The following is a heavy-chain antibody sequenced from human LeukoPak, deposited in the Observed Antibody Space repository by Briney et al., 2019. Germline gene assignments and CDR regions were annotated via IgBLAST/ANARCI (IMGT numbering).Heavy chain of an antibody. CDR2: ISAYNGDT. CDR1: GYTFNKFD. D-gene: IGHD3-22*01. V-gene: IGHV1-18*01. Sequence: GASVKVSCKASGYTFNKFDINWVRQAPGQRPEWMGWISAYNGDTNYAQRLQGRVTMTTDTSTSTAYMELRSLRSVDTAVYYCARGTGLFDSSGYYFRYWGQGTLVAVSA. CDR3: ARGTGLFDSSGYYFRY. J-gene: IGHJ4*02.